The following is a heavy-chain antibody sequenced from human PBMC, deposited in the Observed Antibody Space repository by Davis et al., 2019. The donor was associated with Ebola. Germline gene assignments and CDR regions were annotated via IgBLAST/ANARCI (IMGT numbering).Heavy chain of an antibody. J-gene: IGHJ4*02. CDR2: IFHSGNT. CDR1: GDSINSGDYY. Sequence: SETLSLTCTVSGDSINSGDYYWSWIRQPPGKGLEWIGYIFHSGNTYYNPSLKSRVSMSVDTSKNQFSLKLSSVTAADTAMYNCARFFSSGYYYFDYWGQGTPVTVSS. CDR3: ARFFSSGYYYFDY. V-gene: IGHV4-30-4*01. D-gene: IGHD3-22*01.